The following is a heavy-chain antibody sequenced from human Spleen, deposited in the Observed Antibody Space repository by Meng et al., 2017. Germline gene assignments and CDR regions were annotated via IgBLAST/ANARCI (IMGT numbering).Heavy chain of an antibody. CDR3: ARDTATSLDY. CDR2: ITNTPNRYTT. Sequence: EVQRVESGGGWVQPGGSLRVSCAASGFTFTDHYMDWVRQAPGKGLEWVGRITNTPNRYTTNYAASVKGRFTISRDDSKNSLYLEMNSLKIEDTAVYYCARDTATSLDYWGQGALVTVSS. J-gene: IGHJ4*02. D-gene: IGHD1-26*01. CDR1: GFTFTDHY. V-gene: IGHV3-72*01.